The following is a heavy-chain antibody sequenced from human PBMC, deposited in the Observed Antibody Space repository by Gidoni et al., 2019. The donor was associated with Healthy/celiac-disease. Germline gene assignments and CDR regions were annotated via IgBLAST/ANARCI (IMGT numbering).Heavy chain of an antibody. J-gene: IGHJ4*02. CDR3: ASVKTLSIYDSSGTNDY. D-gene: IGHD3-22*01. CDR2: IDSGGTT. V-gene: IGHV3-53*01. Sequence: EVQLVESGGGLIQPGGSLRLSCAASGFTVSSNYMSWVRQAPGKGLEWVSVIDSGGTTYYADAVKGRFTISRDNSKNTLYLQMNSLRAEDTAVYYCASVKTLSIYDSSGTNDYWGQGTLVTVSS. CDR1: GFTVSSNY.